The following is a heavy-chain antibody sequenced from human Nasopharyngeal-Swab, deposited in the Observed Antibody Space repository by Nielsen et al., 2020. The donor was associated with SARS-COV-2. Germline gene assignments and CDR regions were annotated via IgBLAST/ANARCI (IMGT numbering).Heavy chain of an antibody. V-gene: IGHV3-49*01. CDR2: IRSKTYGGAP. CDR3: ARSVGSFYGQGAFDI. Sequence: GGSLRLSCTTSGFTFGDYAMSWFRQAPGKGVEWVGFIRSKTYGGAPEYAASVNGRFTISRDGAESIAYLQMTSLETEDTGVYYCARSVGSFYGQGAFDIWGQGTMVTVSS. J-gene: IGHJ3*02. D-gene: IGHD1-26*01. CDR1: GFTFGDYA.